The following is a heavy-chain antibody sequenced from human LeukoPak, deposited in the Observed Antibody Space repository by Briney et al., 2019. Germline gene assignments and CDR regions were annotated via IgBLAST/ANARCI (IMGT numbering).Heavy chain of an antibody. J-gene: IGHJ4*02. CDR3: ARRDSSGYYGH. D-gene: IGHD3-22*01. Sequence: PSETLSLTCTVFGGSISSYYWSWIRQPPGKGLEWIGYIYYTGITNYNPSLRSRVTILPDTSKNQFTLNLSSVTAADTALYYCARRDSSGYYGHWGQGTLVTVSS. V-gene: IGHV4-59*08. CDR1: GGSISSYY. CDR2: IYYTGIT.